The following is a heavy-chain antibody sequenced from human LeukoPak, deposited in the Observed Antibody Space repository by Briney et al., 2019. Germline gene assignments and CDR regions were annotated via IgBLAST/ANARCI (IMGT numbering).Heavy chain of an antibody. D-gene: IGHD3-22*01. Sequence: GGSLRLSCAASGFTFRSHWMHWVRQAPGKGLVWVSRIKGDESYTNHADSVKGRFTISRDNRKNTLYLQMNSLRAEDTAMYFCAKRGVVSRVILVGFHKEAYYFDSWGQGALVTVSS. CDR3: AKRGVVSRVILVGFHKEAYYFDS. CDR2: IKGDESYT. V-gene: IGHV3-74*01. CDR1: GFTFRSHW. J-gene: IGHJ4*02.